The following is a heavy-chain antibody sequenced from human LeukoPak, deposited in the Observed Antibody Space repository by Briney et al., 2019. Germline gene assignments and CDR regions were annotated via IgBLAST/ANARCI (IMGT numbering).Heavy chain of an antibody. CDR2: IYSGGST. D-gene: IGHD2-15*01. V-gene: IGHV3-66*01. CDR1: GFTVSSNY. CDR3: ARDSGGWPFDY. J-gene: IGHJ4*02. Sequence: GGSLRLSCAASGFTVSSNYMSWVRQAPGKGLEWVSVIYSGGSTYYADSVKGRFTISRDNSKNTLYLQMNSLRAEDTAVYYCARDSGGWPFDYWGEGTLVTLSS.